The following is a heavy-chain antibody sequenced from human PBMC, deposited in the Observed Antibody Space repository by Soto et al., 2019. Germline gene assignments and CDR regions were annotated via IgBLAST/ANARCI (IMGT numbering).Heavy chain of an antibody. V-gene: IGHV3-72*01. Sequence: EVQLVESGGGLVQPGGSLSVSWAASGFTFSDHYMDWVRQAPGKGLEWVGRSRNKANSYSTEYAASVKGRFTISRDESKNSLYLQMNSLKTEDTAVYYCARFSGSYTRGLDYWGQGTLVTVSS. CDR2: SRNKANSYST. CDR3: ARFSGSYTRGLDY. J-gene: IGHJ4*02. CDR1: GFTFSDHY. D-gene: IGHD1-26*01.